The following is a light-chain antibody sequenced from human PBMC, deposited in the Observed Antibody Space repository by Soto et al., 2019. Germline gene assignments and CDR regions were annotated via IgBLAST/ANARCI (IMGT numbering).Light chain of an antibody. V-gene: IGKV2-30*01. J-gene: IGKJ5*01. CDR3: MQGTHWPIT. Sequence: VLTQSPLSVSVTVGQPASISCSSSRSLVFSDGNTYFSWFQQRPGRSPRRLIYKVSNRDSGVPARFSGSGSGTDFALKISRVEAEDVGVYYCMQGTHWPITFGQGTRLEIK. CDR2: KVS. CDR1: RSLVFSDGNTY.